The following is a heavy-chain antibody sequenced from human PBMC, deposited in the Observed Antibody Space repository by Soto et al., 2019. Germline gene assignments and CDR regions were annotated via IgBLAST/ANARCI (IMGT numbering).Heavy chain of an antibody. Sequence: GGSLRLSCAASGFTFSSFTMHLVRQAPGKGLAWVAAISNDGINDYYADSVMGRFTISRDNSKNTLYLQMSSLSEEDTAIYYCARGSAAPYHSGTILDWGQGDLVNVSS. CDR2: ISNDGIND. V-gene: IGHV3-30-3*01. J-gene: IGHJ4*02. CDR3: ARGSAAPYHSGTILD. CDR1: GFTFSSFT. D-gene: IGHD3-10*01.